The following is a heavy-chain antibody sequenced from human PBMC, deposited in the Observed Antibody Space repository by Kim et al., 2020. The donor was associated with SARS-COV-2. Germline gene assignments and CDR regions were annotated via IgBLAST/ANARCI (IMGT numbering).Heavy chain of an antibody. D-gene: IGHD2-2*01. V-gene: IGHV3-7*01. Sequence: GGSLRLSCAASGFTFSSYGMSWVRQAPGKGLEWVANIKQDGSEKYYVDSVKGRFTISRDNAKNSLYLQMNSLRAEDTAVYYCARDLVPGDAFDIWGQGTMVTVSS. J-gene: IGHJ3*02. CDR3: ARDLVPGDAFDI. CDR1: GFTFSSYG. CDR2: IKQDGSEK.